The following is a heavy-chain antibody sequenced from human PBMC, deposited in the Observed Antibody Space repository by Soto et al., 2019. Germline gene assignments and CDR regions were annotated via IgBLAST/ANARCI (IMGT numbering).Heavy chain of an antibody. V-gene: IGHV3-7*01. Sequence: GGSLRLSCAPSGLTIGRYWMSWVRQAPGKGLEWVANLKTGGRAKNYVNSGMGRYSISRDDGEISHYLQMNGLRAEYTAVYYCAKYGSGTYGAYAFDICGRVTMGTV. CDR1: GLTIGRYW. J-gene: IGHJ3*02. CDR3: AKYGSGTYGAYAFDI. CDR2: LKTGGRAK. D-gene: IGHD3-10*01.